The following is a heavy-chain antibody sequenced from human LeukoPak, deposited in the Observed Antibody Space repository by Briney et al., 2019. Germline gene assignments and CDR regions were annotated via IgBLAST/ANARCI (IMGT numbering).Heavy chain of an antibody. J-gene: IGHJ4*02. CDR3: ARGTYIYCSGGSCYSSGPIGEEVDY. V-gene: IGHV3-7*01. CDR1: RFSLSTYW. Sequence: GGSLRLSCVGSRFSLSTYWMSGVRQAPGKGLEWVANIRQDGDVKQYVDSVKGRFTISRDNAKNSLYLQMNSLRAEDTAVYYCARGTYIYCSGGSCYSSGPIGEEVDYWGQGTLVTVSS. CDR2: IRQDGDVK. D-gene: IGHD2-15*01.